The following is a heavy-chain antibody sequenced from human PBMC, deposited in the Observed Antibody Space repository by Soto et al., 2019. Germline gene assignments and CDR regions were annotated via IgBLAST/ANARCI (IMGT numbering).Heavy chain of an antibody. CDR3: ARAHYYDSGRFDY. J-gene: IGHJ4*02. D-gene: IGHD3-22*01. CDR1: GFTFSSYG. V-gene: IGHV3-33*01. CDR2: IWYDGSNK. Sequence: GGSLRLSCAASGFTFSSYGMHWVRQAPGKGLEWVAVIWYDGSNKYYADSVKGRFTISRDNSKNTLYLQMNSLRAEDTAVYYCARAHYYDSGRFDYWGQGTLVTVSS.